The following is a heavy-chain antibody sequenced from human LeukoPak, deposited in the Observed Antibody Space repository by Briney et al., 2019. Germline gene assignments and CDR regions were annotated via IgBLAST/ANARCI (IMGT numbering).Heavy chain of an antibody. CDR1: GGSISSYY. Sequence: SETLSPTCTVSGGSISSYYWSWIRQPPGKGLEWIGYIYYSGSTNYNPSLKSRVTISVDTSKNQFSLKLSSVTAADTAVYYCARHLDTAMVKAFDIWGQGTMVTVSS. V-gene: IGHV4-59*08. CDR2: IYYSGST. CDR3: ARHLDTAMVKAFDI. J-gene: IGHJ3*02. D-gene: IGHD5-18*01.